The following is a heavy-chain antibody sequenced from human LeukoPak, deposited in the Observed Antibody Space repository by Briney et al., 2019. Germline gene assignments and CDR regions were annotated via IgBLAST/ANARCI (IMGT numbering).Heavy chain of an antibody. CDR1: GFTFSSYG. V-gene: IGHV3-30*18. Sequence: GSLRLSCAASGFTFSSYGMHWVRQAPGKGLKWVAVISYDGSNKYYADSVKGRFTISRDNPKNTLYLQMNSLRAEDTAVYYCAKEKAPLRYFDWLTIDYWGQGTLVTVSS. J-gene: IGHJ4*02. CDR2: ISYDGSNK. CDR3: AKEKAPLRYFDWLTIDY. D-gene: IGHD3-9*01.